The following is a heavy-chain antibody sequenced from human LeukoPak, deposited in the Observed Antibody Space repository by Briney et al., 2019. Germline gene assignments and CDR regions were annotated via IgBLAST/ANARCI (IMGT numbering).Heavy chain of an antibody. CDR3: ARVDGSGGSCYRFDY. CDR2: INPNDATT. D-gene: IGHD2-15*01. J-gene: IGHJ4*02. V-gene: IGHV1-46*01. Sequence: GASVKVSCKASGYTLTSYYMQWVRQAPGQGLEWMGIINPNDATTSSARKFQGRVTMTRDTSTSTVYMELRSLTSEDTAVYYCARVDGSGGSCYRFDYWGQGTLVTVSS. CDR1: GYTLTSYY.